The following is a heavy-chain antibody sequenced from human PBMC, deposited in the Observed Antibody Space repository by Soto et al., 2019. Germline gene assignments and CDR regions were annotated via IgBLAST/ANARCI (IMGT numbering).Heavy chain of an antibody. D-gene: IGHD3-10*01. Sequence: QLLQSGGGLVQPGGSLTLSCAASGFTFGTTDMSWVRQAPGEGLEWVSTIDGSGGITYYADSVKGRFTISRDNSRNKVYLQMNSLRGDDPALYYCVKNSGWFNTWGQGALVTVSS. V-gene: IGHV3-23*01. CDR1: GFTFGTTD. CDR3: VKNSGWFNT. J-gene: IGHJ5*02. CDR2: IDGSGGIT.